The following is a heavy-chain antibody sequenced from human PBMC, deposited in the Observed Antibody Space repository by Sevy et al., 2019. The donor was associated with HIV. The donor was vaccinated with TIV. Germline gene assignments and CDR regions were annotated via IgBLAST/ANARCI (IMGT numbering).Heavy chain of an antibody. J-gene: IGHJ4*02. Sequence: GGSLRLSCAASGFTFSANWMNWVRQAPGKGLEWVANIKGDGSEKYYVDSVEGRFTISRDNAKNLLYLQMNSLRVEDTAVYYCAHETFGRFESWGQGTLFTVSS. CDR3: AHETFGRFES. CDR2: IKGDGSEK. V-gene: IGHV3-7*01. D-gene: IGHD3-16*01. CDR1: GFTFSANW.